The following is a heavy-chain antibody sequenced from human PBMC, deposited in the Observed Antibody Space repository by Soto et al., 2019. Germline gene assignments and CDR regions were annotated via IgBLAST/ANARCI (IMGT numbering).Heavy chain of an antibody. V-gene: IGHV4-31*02. CDR2: IYYSGGT. CDR3: ASIYDSSGYYYGNNWFDP. J-gene: IGHJ5*02. D-gene: IGHD3-22*01. CDR1: WASIGNGGYC. Sequence: ASELLRPRCTVLWASIGNGGYCRILIRQHPGKGLEWIGYIYYSGGTYYNPSLKSRVTISVDTSKNQFSLELSSVTAADTAVYYCASIYDSSGYYYGNNWFDPWGQGTLVTVSS.